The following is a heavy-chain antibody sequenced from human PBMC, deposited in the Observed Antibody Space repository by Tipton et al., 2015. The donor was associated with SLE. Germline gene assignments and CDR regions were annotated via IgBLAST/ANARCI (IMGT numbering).Heavy chain of an antibody. CDR1: GYTFTGYY. J-gene: IGHJ4*02. Sequence: QLVQSGAEVKKPGASVKVSCKASGYTFTGYYMHWVRQAPGQGLEWMGRINPNSGGTNYAQKFQGRVTMTRDTSISTAYMELSRLRTDDTAVYYCARDPLYSSSPPFDYSGQGTLVTVFS. CDR3: ARDPLYSSSPPFDY. D-gene: IGHD6-6*01. V-gene: IGHV1-2*06. CDR2: INPNSGGT.